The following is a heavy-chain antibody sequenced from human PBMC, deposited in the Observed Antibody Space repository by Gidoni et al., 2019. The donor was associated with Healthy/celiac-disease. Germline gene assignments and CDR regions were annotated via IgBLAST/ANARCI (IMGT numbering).Heavy chain of an antibody. J-gene: IGHJ4*02. V-gene: IGHV3-9*01. CDR1: GFPFDDYA. D-gene: IGHD3-16*01. CDR3: AKAGSPLRGGKAFDY. Sequence: EVQLVESGGSLVRPGRALRLSCAAAGFPFDDYARHGVRRAPGKGLEGVVGISWNSGSIGYEDAVKGRLTISCDNAKNSLYLQMNSLRAEDTALYYCAKAGSPLRGGKAFDYWGQGTLVTVSS. CDR2: ISWNSGSI.